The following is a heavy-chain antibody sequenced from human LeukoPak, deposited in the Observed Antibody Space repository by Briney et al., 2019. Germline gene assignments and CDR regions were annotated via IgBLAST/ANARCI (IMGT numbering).Heavy chain of an antibody. CDR2: IYTSGST. Sequence: PSETLSLTCTVSGGSISSYYWSWIRQPPGKVLEWIGYIYTSGSTNYNPSLKSRVTISVDTSKNQFSLKLSSVTAADTAVYYCARLAPPYYDFWSGYFIPPESSWFDPWGQGTLVTVSS. J-gene: IGHJ5*02. CDR1: GGSISSYY. V-gene: IGHV4-4*09. CDR3: ARLAPPYYDFWSGYFIPPESSWFDP. D-gene: IGHD3-3*01.